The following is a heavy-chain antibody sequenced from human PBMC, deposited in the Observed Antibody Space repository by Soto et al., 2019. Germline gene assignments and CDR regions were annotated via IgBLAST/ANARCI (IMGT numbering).Heavy chain of an antibody. CDR2: ISFDGSKK. CDR3: ARGAFYYYGSSGYSPDY. Sequence: GSLRLSCEGSGFTSSSYVMHWVRQAPGKGLEWVALISFDGSKKNYADSVKGRFTISRGNSKNMMYLQMNSLRPEDTAVYYCARGAFYYYGSSGYSPDYWGQGTLVTVSS. J-gene: IGHJ4*02. CDR1: GFTSSSYV. D-gene: IGHD3-22*01. V-gene: IGHV3-30-3*01.